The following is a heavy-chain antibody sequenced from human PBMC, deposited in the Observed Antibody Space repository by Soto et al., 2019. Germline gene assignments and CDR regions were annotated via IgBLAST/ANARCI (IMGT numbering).Heavy chain of an antibody. Sequence: EVQLVESGGGLVKPGGSLRLSCAAFGFTFSNAWINWVRQAPGKGLEWVGRIKSITDGGTTDYAEPVKGRFAISRDDSNNMVYLQMNSLKIEDTAVYYCTTDSYSTIIIVRFDYWGHGTLVTVSS. J-gene: IGHJ4*01. CDR2: IKSITDGGTT. D-gene: IGHD3-22*01. V-gene: IGHV3-15*07. CDR1: GFTFSNAW. CDR3: TTDSYSTIIIVRFDY.